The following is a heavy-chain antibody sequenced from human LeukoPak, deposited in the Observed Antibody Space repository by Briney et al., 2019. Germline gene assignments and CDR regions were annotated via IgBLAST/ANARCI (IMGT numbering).Heavy chain of an antibody. CDR3: AKDRSDHFDY. CDR1: GFTFDDYA. CDR2: ISWNSGSI. J-gene: IGHJ4*02. Sequence: PGGSLRLSCAASGFTFDDYAMHWVRQAPGKGLEWVSGISWNSGSIGYADSVKGRFTISRDNAKNSLYLQMNSLRAEDTALYYCAKDRSDHFDYWGQGTLVTVSS. V-gene: IGHV3-9*01.